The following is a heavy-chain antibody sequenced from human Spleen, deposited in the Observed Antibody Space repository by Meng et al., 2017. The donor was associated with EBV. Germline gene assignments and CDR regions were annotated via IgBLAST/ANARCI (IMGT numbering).Heavy chain of an antibody. CDR3: ARSIFSNDFFN. J-gene: IGHJ4*02. V-gene: IGHV1-2*06. CDR2: INPSSGGT. Sequence: QLWRVRVGAEVKKPGASVKFSCKASGYMFTDYYMHWVRQAPGQGLAWMGRINPSSGGTDYAQKFQGRVTMTRDTSISTAYMELTSLRSDDTAIYYCARSIFSNDFFNWGQGTLVTVSS. CDR1: GYMFTDYY. D-gene: IGHD2-21*02.